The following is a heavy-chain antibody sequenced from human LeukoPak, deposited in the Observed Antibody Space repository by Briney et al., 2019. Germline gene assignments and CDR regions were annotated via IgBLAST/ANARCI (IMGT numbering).Heavy chain of an antibody. V-gene: IGHV6-1*01. J-gene: IGHJ4*02. CDR3: KREGGGAEAAFDY. Sequence: SQTLSLTFVISADSVSINSACWNWIRQSPSRGLEWLGRTYYRSKWKNDYAPFVRGRITINPDTSKNHFSMQLNSVTPAHTAVYYCKREGGGAEAAFDYWGQGTLVTVSS. D-gene: IGHD6-19*01. CDR1: ADSVSINSAC. CDR2: TYYRSKWKN.